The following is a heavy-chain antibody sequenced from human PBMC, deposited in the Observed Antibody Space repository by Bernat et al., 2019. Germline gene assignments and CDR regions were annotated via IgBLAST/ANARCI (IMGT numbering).Heavy chain of an antibody. CDR3: AKELLQQERGYYYYGMDV. D-gene: IGHD1-26*01. J-gene: IGHJ6*02. CDR1: GFTFSSYA. V-gene: IGHV3-30*04. CDR2: ISYDGSNK. Sequence: QVQLVESGGGVVQPGRSLRLSCAASGFTFSSYAMHWVRQAPGKGLEWVAVISYDGSNKYYADSVKGRFTISRDNSKNTLYLQMNSLRAEDTAVYYCAKELLQQERGYYYYGMDVWGQGTTVTVSS.